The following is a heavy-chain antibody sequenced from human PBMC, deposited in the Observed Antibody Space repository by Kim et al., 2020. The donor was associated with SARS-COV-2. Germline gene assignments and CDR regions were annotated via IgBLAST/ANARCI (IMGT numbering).Heavy chain of an antibody. D-gene: IGHD3-10*01. Sequence: SETLSLTCTVSGGSISSYYWSWIRQPAGKGLEWIGRIYTSGSTNYNPSLKSRVTMSVDTSKNQFSLKLSSVTAADTGVYYCARTLSPYYYGSGTLYGMDVWGQGTTVTVSS. V-gene: IGHV4-4*07. CDR2: IYTSGST. CDR3: ARTLSPYYYGSGTLYGMDV. J-gene: IGHJ6*02. CDR1: GGSISSYY.